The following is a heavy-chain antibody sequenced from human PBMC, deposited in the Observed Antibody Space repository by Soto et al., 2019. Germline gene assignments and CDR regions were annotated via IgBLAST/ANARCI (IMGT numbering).Heavy chain of an antibody. D-gene: IGHD1-20*01. CDR1: GYSFTSYW. Sequence: GESLKISCTGSGYSFTSYWISWVRQMPGKGLEWMGRIDPSDSYTNYSPSFQGHVTISADKSISTVYLQWSSLKASDTAMYYCARQSPYNYLYYYGMDVWGQGTTVTVSS. CDR3: ARQSPYNYLYYYGMDV. CDR2: IDPSDSYT. J-gene: IGHJ6*02. V-gene: IGHV5-10-1*01.